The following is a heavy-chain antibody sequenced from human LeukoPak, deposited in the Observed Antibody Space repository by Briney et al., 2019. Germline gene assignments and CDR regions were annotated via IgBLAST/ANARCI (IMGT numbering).Heavy chain of an antibody. CDR1: GFTFSRYA. D-gene: IGHD3-16*01. CDR2: ISDSGGST. CDR3: SKGDWGDD. V-gene: IGHV3-23*01. Sequence: PGGSLRLSCAASGFTFSRYAMSWVRQAPGKGLEWVSVISDSGGSTNYADSVKGRFTVSRDNSISTLYLQMDSLRTDDTAVYYCSKGDWGDDWGQGALVTVS. J-gene: IGHJ4*02.